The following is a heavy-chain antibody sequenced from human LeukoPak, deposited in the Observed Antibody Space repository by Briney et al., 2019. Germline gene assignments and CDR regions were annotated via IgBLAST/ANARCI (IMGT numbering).Heavy chain of an antibody. CDR1: GFPFSSYA. D-gene: IGHD2-15*01. Sequence: GGSLRLSCAASGFPFSSYAMSWVRQAPGKGLEWVSAISGSGGSTYYADSVKGRFTISRDNSKNTLYLQMNSLRAEDTAVYYCAKDPRPVVVVAASWFDPWGQGTLVTVSS. J-gene: IGHJ5*02. CDR2: ISGSGGST. V-gene: IGHV3-23*01. CDR3: AKDPRPVVVVAASWFDP.